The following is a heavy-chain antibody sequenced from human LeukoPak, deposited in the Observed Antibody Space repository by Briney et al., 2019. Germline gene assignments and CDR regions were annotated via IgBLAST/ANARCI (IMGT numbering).Heavy chain of an antibody. CDR3: ARVRRILGGARDIDY. Sequence: SETLSLTCTVSNGSMTNNYWSWIRQPPGKGLEWIGYIYSSGSTIYNPSLKSRVTISIDTSKNQFSLKLSSVTAADTAVYYCARVRRILGGARDIDYWGQGTLVTVSS. CDR2: IYSSGST. J-gene: IGHJ4*02. CDR1: NGSMTNNY. V-gene: IGHV4-59*12. D-gene: IGHD3-3*01.